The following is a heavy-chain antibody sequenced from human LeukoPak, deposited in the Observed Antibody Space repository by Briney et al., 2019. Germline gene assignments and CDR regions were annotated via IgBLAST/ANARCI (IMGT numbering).Heavy chain of an antibody. J-gene: IGHJ4*02. V-gene: IGHV1-8*03. D-gene: IGHD6-13*01. CDR3: AGSSSPAFYFDY. Sequence: ASVKVSCKASGYIFTSYDINWVRQATGQGLEWMGWMNPNSGNTGYAQKFQGRVTITRNTSISTAYMELSSLRSEDTAVYYCAGSSSPAFYFDYWGQGTLVTVSS. CDR1: GYIFTSYD. CDR2: MNPNSGNT.